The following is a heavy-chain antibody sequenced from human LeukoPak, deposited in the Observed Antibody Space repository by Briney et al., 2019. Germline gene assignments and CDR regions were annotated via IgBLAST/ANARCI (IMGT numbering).Heavy chain of an antibody. D-gene: IGHD5-12*01. CDR3: AKSPYSGYDYNCFDY. CDR2: ISGSGGST. J-gene: IGHJ4*02. V-gene: IGHV3-23*01. Sequence: GGSLRLSCAASGFTFSSYAMSWVRQAPGKGLEWVSAISGSGGSTYYADSVKGRFTISRDNSKNTLYLQMNSLRAEDTAVYYCAKSPYSGYDYNCFDYWGQGALVTVSS. CDR1: GFTFSSYA.